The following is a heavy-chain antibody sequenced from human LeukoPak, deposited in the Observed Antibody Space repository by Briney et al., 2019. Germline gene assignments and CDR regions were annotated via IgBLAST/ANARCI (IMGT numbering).Heavy chain of an antibody. J-gene: IGHJ4*02. V-gene: IGHV3-23*01. CDR3: AKRGVVIRVILVGFHKEAYYFDS. CDR1: GITLSNYG. CDR2: ISDSGGRT. Sequence: GGSLRLSCAVSGITLSNYGMSWVRQAPGKGLEWVAGISDSGGRTKYADSVKGRFTISRDNAKNTLYLQMNSLRAEDTDVYFCAKRGVVIRVILVGFHKEAYYFDSWGQGALVTVSS. D-gene: IGHD3-22*01.